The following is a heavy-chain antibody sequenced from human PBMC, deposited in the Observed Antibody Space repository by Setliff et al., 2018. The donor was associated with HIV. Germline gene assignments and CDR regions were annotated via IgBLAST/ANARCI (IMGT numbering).Heavy chain of an antibody. Sequence: KPSETLSLTCTVSGGSISSSGPGYYWGWVRQAPGGGLEWIGSVYYSGSTYYNPSLKSRVTISVDTSKNQFSLKLSSVTAADTAVYYCARHDTEYSSYPIDYWGQGNLVTVSS. CDR2: VYYSGST. V-gene: IGHV4-39*01. CDR3: ARHDTEYSSYPIDY. CDR1: GGSISSSGPGYY. J-gene: IGHJ4*02. D-gene: IGHD6-6*01.